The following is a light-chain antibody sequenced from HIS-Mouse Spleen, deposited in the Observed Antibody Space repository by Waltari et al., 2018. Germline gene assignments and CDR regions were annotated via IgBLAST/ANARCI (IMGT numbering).Light chain of an antibody. CDR2: AAA. J-gene: IGKJ1*01. CDR1: QGISSD. V-gene: IGKV1-9*01. Sequence: DVQLTRSPSFLSASVGDRVTITCRARQGISSDLAWYQQKTRKAPKLLLYAAATLQSTVPSSFSGTRSGTEFTLTSSCLQPEDSATYYCQQLNSYPPTFGQGTNVEI. CDR3: QQLNSYPPT.